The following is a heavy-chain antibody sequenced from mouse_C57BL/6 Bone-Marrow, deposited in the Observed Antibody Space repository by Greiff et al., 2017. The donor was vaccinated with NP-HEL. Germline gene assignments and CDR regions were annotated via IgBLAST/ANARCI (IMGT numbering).Heavy chain of an antibody. Sequence: QVQLQQSGAELVRPGASVKLSCKASGYTFTDYYINWVKQRPGQGLEWIARIYPGSGNTYYNEKFKGKATLTAEKSSSTAYMQLSSLTSEDSAVYFCARWGDSSGYVDYWGQGTTLTVSS. CDR2: IYPGSGNT. D-gene: IGHD3-2*02. J-gene: IGHJ2*01. CDR3: ARWGDSSGYVDY. CDR1: GYTFTDYY. V-gene: IGHV1-76*01.